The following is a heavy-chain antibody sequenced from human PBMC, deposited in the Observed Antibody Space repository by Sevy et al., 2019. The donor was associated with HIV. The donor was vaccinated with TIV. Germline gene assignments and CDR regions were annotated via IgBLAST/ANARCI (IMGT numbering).Heavy chain of an antibody. CDR3: ARLSVYYYDSSGYYTTGNAFDI. D-gene: IGHD3-22*01. Sequence: GGYLRLSCAASGFTVADSYMSWVRQGPGKGLQWVSIIYSGDRTYYADSVKGRFTISRDNSKNTLYLQMNSLRAEDTAVYFCARLSVYYYDSSGYYTTGNAFDIWGQGTKVTVSS. V-gene: IGHV3-53*01. J-gene: IGHJ3*02. CDR2: IYSGDRT. CDR1: GFTVADSY.